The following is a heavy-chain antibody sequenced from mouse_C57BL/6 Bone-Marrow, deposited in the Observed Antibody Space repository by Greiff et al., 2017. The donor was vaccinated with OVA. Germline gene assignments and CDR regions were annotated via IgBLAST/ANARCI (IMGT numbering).Heavy chain of an antibody. J-gene: IGHJ1*03. CDR2: IYPGSGST. CDR1: GYTFTSYW. Sequence: VQLQQPGAELVKPGASVKMSCKASGYTFTSYWITWVKQRPGQGLEWIGDIYPGSGSTNYNEKFKSKATLTVDTSSSTVYMQLSSLTSEDSAVYYCARRYYGSSWYFDVWGTGTTVTVSS. D-gene: IGHD1-1*01. V-gene: IGHV1-55*01. CDR3: ARRYYGSSWYFDV.